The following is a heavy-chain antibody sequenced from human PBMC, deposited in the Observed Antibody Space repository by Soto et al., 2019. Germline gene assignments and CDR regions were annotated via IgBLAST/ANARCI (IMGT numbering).Heavy chain of an antibody. Sequence: QVQLVQSGAEVKKPGASVKVSCKTSGYTFTAYDLHWVRQAPGQGLEWMGWINPNSGDTSYAQKFQGRVTMSRDTFISKVSLDLTRLSADDAADFYCARSSGGFPDFDHWGQGTLVTVSS. J-gene: IGHJ5*02. D-gene: IGHD3-22*01. CDR2: INPNSGDT. V-gene: IGHV1-2*02. CDR3: ARSSGGFPDFDH. CDR1: GYTFTAYD.